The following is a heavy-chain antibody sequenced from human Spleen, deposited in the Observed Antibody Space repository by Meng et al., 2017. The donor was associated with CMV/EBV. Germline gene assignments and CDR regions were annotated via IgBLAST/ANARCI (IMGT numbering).Heavy chain of an antibody. V-gene: IGHV3-48*04. CDR3: VRDPIYKSDIEARRSWSYFDS. CDR1: GFSFRPYS. CDR2: ISSASTNI. Sequence: GSLRLSCAASGFSFRPYSLNWIRQAPGKGLEWISYISSASTNINYADSVKGRFTISRDNAKNSLYLEMNSLRAEDTAVYYCVRDPIYKSDIEARRSWSYFDSWGQGTLVTVSS. D-gene: IGHD6-6*01. J-gene: IGHJ4*02.